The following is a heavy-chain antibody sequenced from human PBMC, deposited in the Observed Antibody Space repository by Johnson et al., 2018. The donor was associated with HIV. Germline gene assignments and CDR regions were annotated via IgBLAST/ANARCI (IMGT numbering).Heavy chain of an antibody. CDR1: QFTFSSYY. CDR3: AREAVGVAGYVDASDI. D-gene: IGHD6-19*01. CDR2: INPNGGDT. J-gene: IGHJ3*02. V-gene: IGHV3-25*05. Sequence: VKLVESGGGLAKPAWSPRLSCAASQFTFSSYYMNCVRQAPGNGLELVGQINPNGGDTYLIDSGKARFNTSRDNAKNTLHLQMNSLKTEDTAVYFCAREAVGVAGYVDASDIWGQGTMVTVSS.